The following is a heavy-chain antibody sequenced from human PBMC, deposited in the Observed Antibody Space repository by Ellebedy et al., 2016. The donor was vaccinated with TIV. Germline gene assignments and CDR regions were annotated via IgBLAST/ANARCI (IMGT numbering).Heavy chain of an antibody. CDR2: ISYDGSNK. CDR3: AREGDTAMVHGLDV. Sequence: PGGSLRLSCAASGFTFSSYAMHWVRQAPGKGLEWVAVISYDGSNKYYADSVKGRFTISRDNSKNTLYLQMNSLRAGDTAVYYCAREGDTAMVHGLDVWGQGTAVTVSS. J-gene: IGHJ6*02. D-gene: IGHD5-18*01. CDR1: GFTFSSYA. V-gene: IGHV3-30-3*01.